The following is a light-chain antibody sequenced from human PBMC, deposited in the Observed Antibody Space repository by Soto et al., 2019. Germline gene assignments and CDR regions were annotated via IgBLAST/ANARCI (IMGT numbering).Light chain of an antibody. CDR1: SGHSSYA. J-gene: IGLJ3*02. V-gene: IGLV4-69*01. CDR3: QTWGTAIPKV. Sequence: QSVLTQSPSASASLGASVKLTCTLSSGHSSYAIAWHQQQPEKGPRYLMKLNTDGSHTKGDGIPDRFSGSSSGAERYLTISSLQSDDEADYYCQTWGTAIPKVFGGGTKVTVL. CDR2: LNTDGSH.